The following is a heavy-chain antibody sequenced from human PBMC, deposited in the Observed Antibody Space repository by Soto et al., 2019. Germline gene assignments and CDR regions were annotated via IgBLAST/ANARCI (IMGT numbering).Heavy chain of an antibody. V-gene: IGHV1-46*03. CDR2: INPSSGSI. J-gene: IGHJ4*02. D-gene: IGHD3-3*01. CDR1: GYTFTRHY. Sequence: QVQLVQSGAEVKKPGASVKVSCKASGYTFTRHYMHWVRQAPGQGLEWMGIINPSSGSISHAQKSQGRVPMTRDTSTGTVYMELSSLRSEDTAVYYCIRGLERYYFDYWGQGTLVTVSS. CDR3: IRGLERYYFDY.